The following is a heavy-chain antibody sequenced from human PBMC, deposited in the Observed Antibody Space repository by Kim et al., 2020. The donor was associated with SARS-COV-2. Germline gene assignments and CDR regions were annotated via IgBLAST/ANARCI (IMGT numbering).Heavy chain of an antibody. CDR2: ISSSSSTI. CDR3: AKDAGATAAYFDY. Sequence: GGSLRLSCAASGFTFSNYGMNWVRQAPGKGLEWVSYISSSSSTIYYADSVKGRFTISRDNAKNTLYLQMNSLRAEDTAVYYCAKDAGATAAYFDYWGQGT. J-gene: IGHJ4*02. V-gene: IGHV3-48*04. D-gene: IGHD1-26*01. CDR1: GFTFSNYG.